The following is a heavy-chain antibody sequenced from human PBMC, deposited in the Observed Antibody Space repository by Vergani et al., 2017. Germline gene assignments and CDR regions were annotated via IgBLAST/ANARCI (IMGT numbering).Heavy chain of an antibody. Sequence: QVQLVESGGGVVQPGRSLRLSCAASGFTFSSYAMHWVRQAPGKGLEWVAVISYDGSNKYYADSVKGRFTISRDNSKNTLYLQMNSLRAEDTAVYYCAGQGYYYGSGRAYWGQGTLVTVSP. J-gene: IGHJ4*02. V-gene: IGHV3-30-3*01. D-gene: IGHD3-10*01. CDR2: ISYDGSNK. CDR3: AGQGYYYGSGRAY. CDR1: GFTFSSYA.